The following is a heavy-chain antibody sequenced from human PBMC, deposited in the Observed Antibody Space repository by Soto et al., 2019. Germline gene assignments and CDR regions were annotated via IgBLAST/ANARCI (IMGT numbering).Heavy chain of an antibody. CDR1: GGSISSYY. CDR3: ARYNAASGTYYFDY. CDR2: IYYSGSA. V-gene: IGHV4-59*12. Sequence: SETLSLTCTVSGGSISSYYWSWIRQPPGKGLEWIGYIYYSGSANYNPSLKSRVTMSLDISKSQFSLRLTSVTAADTAVYFCARYNAASGTYYFDYWGRGALVTVSS. J-gene: IGHJ4*02. D-gene: IGHD6-13*01.